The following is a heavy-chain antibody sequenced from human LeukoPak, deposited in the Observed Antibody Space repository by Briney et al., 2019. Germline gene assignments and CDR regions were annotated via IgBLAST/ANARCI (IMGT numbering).Heavy chain of an antibody. D-gene: IGHD3-22*01. J-gene: IGHJ4*02. V-gene: IGHV1-69*04. CDR2: IIPILGIA. CDR3: ASPSHYYDSSGYYPFDY. Sequence: SVKVSCKASGGTFGSYAISWVRQAPGQGLEWMGRIIPILGIANYAQKFQGRVTITADKSTSTAYMELSSLRSEDTAVYYCASPSHYYDSSGYYPFDYWGQGTLVTVSS. CDR1: GGTFGSYA.